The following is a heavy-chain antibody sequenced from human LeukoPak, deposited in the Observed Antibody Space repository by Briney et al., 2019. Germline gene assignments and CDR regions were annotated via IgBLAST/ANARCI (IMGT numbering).Heavy chain of an antibody. Sequence: GGSLRLSCAASGFTFSNTWMSWVRQAPGKGLEWVGRIKSKTDGRTTDYAAPVKGRFTISRDDSKNTLYLQMNSLKTEDTAVYYCTTTFIGNWGQGTLVTVSS. CDR3: TTTFIGN. J-gene: IGHJ4*02. CDR1: GFTFSNTW. D-gene: IGHD2/OR15-2a*01. V-gene: IGHV3-15*01. CDR2: IKSKTDGRTT.